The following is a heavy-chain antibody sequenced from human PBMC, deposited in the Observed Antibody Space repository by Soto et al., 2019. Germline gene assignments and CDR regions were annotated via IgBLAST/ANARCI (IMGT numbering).Heavy chain of an antibody. CDR3: ARWGSGELLSWYLDY. CDR2: IYPGDSDT. J-gene: IGHJ4*02. Sequence: PGESLKISCKGSGYSFTNYWIAWVRQMPGKGLEWMGIIYPGDSDTRYTSSFQGQVTISADKSISSAYLQWSSLKASDTAIYYCARWGSGELLSWYLDYWGQGTLVTVSS. D-gene: IGHD3-10*01. V-gene: IGHV5-51*01. CDR1: GYSFTNYW.